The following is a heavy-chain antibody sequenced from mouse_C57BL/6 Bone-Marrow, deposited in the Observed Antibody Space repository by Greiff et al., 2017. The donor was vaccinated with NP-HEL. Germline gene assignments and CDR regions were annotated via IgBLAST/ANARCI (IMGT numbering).Heavy chain of an antibody. D-gene: IGHD2-3*01. CDR2: ISDGGSYT. CDR3: ARWGWLLLAY. J-gene: IGHJ3*01. CDR1: GFTFSSYA. V-gene: IGHV5-4*01. Sequence: EVQLQESGGGLVKPGGSLKLSCAASGFTFSSYAMSWVRQTPEKRLEWVATISDGGSYTYYPDNAKNNLYLQMSHLKSEDTAMYYCARWGWLLLAYWGQGTLVTVSA.